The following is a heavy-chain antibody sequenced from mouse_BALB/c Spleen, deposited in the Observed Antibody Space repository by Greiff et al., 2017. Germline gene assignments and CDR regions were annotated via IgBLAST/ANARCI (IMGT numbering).Heavy chain of an antibody. CDR2: ISYSGST. J-gene: IGHJ1*01. V-gene: IGHV3-8*02. CDR3: ARRRSTMISGDWYFDV. Sequence: EVQLQESGPSLVKPSQTLSLTCSVTGDSITSGYWNWIRKFPGNKLEYMGYISYSGSTYYNPSLKSRISITRDTSKNQYYLQLNSVTTEDTATYYCARRRSTMISGDWYFDVWGAGTTVTVSS. CDR1: GDSITSGY. D-gene: IGHD2-4*01.